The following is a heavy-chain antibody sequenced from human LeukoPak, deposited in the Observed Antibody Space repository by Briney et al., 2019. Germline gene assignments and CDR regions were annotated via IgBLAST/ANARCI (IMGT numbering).Heavy chain of an antibody. Sequence: VASVKVSCKASGYSFTTYDINWVRQAPGQGLEWMGWMNPNSGNTGYAQRFQGRVTMTRDTSISTAYMELNSLTSEDTAVYYCAKNVRDTGTFDYWGQGTLVTVSS. J-gene: IGHJ4*02. CDR2: MNPNSGNT. D-gene: IGHD5-18*01. V-gene: IGHV1-8*01. CDR1: GYSFTTYD. CDR3: AKNVRDTGTFDY.